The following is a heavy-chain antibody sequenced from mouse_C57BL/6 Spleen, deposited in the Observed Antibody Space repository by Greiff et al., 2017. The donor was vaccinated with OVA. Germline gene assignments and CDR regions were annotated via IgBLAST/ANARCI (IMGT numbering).Heavy chain of an antibody. V-gene: IGHV1-76*01. J-gene: IGHJ3*01. Sequence: VQLQQSGAELVRPGASVKLSCKASGYTFTDYYINWVKQRPGQGLEWIARIYPGSGNTYYNEKFKGKATLTAEKSSSTAYMQLSSLTSEDSAVYFCARPLITTDLAWFAYWGQGTLVTVSA. CDR1: GYTFTDYY. CDR2: IYPGSGNT. CDR3: ARPLITTDLAWFAY. D-gene: IGHD1-1*01.